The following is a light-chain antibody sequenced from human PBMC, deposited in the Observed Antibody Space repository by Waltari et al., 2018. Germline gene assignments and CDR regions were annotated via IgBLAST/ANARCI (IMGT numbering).Light chain of an antibody. CDR3: ATWDDRLSDYV. Sequence: QSVLTQPPSASGTPGQRVIISCSGSSSNIGSNYVYWYQQLLGTAPKLLIYRNTQRPSGVPDRLSGSKSGTSSSLAISGLRSEDEADYYCATWDDRLSDYVFGTGTKVTAL. J-gene: IGLJ1*01. CDR2: RNT. V-gene: IGLV1-47*01. CDR1: SSNIGSNY.